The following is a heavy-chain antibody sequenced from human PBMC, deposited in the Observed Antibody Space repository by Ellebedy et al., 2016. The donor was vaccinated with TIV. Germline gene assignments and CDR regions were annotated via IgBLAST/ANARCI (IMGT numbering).Heavy chain of an antibody. Sequence: GGSLRLSCAASGFTFSSFAVHWVRQAPGKGLEWLSVISAGGDSTYHADSVKGRLTITSDNSKNTLYLQMHRLRAEDTAIYYCAKGSSSGFNYDRVGYEYWGQGTLVTVSA. V-gene: IGHV3-23*01. CDR2: ISAGGDST. CDR3: AKGSSSGFNYDRVGYEY. J-gene: IGHJ4*02. D-gene: IGHD3-22*01. CDR1: GFTFSSFA.